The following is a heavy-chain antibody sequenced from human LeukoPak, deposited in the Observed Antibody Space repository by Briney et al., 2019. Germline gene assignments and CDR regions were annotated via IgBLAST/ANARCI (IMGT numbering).Heavy chain of an antibody. CDR2: IIPIFGTA. CDR3: ATVDPTLRYSGYDSYFDY. D-gene: IGHD5-12*01. Sequence: GASVKVSCKASGGTFSSYAISWVRQAPGQGLEWMGGIIPIFGTANYAQEFQGRVTITTDESTSTAYMELSSLRSEDTAVYYCATVDPTLRYSGYDSYFDYWGQGTLVTVSS. CDR1: GGTFSSYA. J-gene: IGHJ4*02. V-gene: IGHV1-69*05.